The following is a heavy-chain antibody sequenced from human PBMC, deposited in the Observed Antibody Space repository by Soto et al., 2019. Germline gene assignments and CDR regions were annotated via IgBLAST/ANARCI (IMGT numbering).Heavy chain of an antibody. D-gene: IGHD6-13*01. V-gene: IGHV3-11*05. CDR2: ISSSPTYT. J-gene: IGHJ3*02. Sequence: QVQLVESGGGLVKPGGSLRLSCAASGFTFSDYYMSWIRQAPGKGLEWVSYISSSPTYTDYADSVKGRFTISRDNAKNSLYLQMNSLRAEDTAVDYCVRRRWDAFDIWGQGTMVTVSS. CDR3: VRRRWDAFDI. CDR1: GFTFSDYY.